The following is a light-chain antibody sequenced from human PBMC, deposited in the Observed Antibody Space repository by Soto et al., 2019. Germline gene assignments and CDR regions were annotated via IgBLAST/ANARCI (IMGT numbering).Light chain of an antibody. Sequence: PGERATLSCRASQSVGISYLAWYQQKPGQAPRLLIYATSSRATGITDRCSGSGSGTDFTLTISRLEPEYFAVYQGPQHHTLGPGTIGDI. V-gene: IGKV3D-20*02. J-gene: IGKJ3*01. CDR2: ATS. CDR1: QSVGISY. CDR3: PQHHT.